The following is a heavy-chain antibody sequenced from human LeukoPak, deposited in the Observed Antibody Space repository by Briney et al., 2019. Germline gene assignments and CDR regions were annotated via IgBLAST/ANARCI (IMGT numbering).Heavy chain of an antibody. CDR2: IKQDGSEK. CDR3: ASSYSSDWYSRWIDY. V-gene: IGHV3-7*01. Sequence: PGGSLRLSCAASGFTFRSYWMTWVRQSPGKGLEWVANIKQDGSEKFHVDSVKGRFTISRDNAKDSLYLEMNSLRAEDTAVYYCASSYSSDWYSRWIDYWGQGTLVTVSS. J-gene: IGHJ4*02. D-gene: IGHD6-19*01. CDR1: GFTFRSYW.